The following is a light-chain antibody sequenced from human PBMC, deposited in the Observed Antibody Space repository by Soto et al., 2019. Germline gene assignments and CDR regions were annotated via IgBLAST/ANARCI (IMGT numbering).Light chain of an antibody. Sequence: QSALTQPPSASGSPGQSVTISCTGTSSDVGGYDYVSWYQPHPGKAPKLMIYEVTIRPSGVSDRFSGSKSGNTASLTVSGLQAEDEADYYCSSYTGGNPSYVFGTGTKLTVL. CDR2: EVT. J-gene: IGLJ1*01. V-gene: IGLV2-8*01. CDR1: SSDVGGYDY. CDR3: SSYTGGNPSYV.